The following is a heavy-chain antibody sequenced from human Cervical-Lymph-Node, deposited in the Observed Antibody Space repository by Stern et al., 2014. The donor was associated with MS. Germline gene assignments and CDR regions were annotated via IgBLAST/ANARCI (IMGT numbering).Heavy chain of an antibody. J-gene: IGHJ5*02. CDR3: ARTRYSSSWYTFDP. D-gene: IGHD6-13*01. Sequence: EVQLVESGAEVKKPGESLKISCTGSGYSFTSYYILWVRHVPGKGLEWMGIIQPGDSEPRYSPSFQGQVTISAAKSINPAYLQWRSLKASDTAMYYCARTRYSSSWYTFDPWGQGTLVTVSS. V-gene: IGHV5-51*03. CDR1: GYSFTSYY. CDR2: IQPGDSEP.